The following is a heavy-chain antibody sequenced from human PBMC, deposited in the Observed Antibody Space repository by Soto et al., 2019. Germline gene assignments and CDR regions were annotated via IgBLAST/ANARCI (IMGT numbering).Heavy chain of an antibody. J-gene: IGHJ4*02. CDR3: ARHAYRSGWADH. CDR2: IYYSGST. D-gene: IGHD6-19*01. Sequence: PSETLSLTCTVSGGSISSSSYYWGWIRQPPGKGLEWIGTIYYSGSTYYNPSLKSRVTISVHTSKNQFSLKLSSVTAADTAVYYCARHAYRSGWADHWGQGTLVTVSS. V-gene: IGHV4-39*01. CDR1: GGSISSSSYY.